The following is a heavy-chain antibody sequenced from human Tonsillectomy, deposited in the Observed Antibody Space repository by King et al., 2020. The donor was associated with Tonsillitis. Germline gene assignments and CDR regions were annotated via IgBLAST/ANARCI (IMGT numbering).Heavy chain of an antibody. CDR1: GFTFSSYA. CDR2: ISGSGCST. J-gene: IGHJ3*02. Sequence: VQLVESGGGLVQPGGSLRLSCAASGFTFSSYAMSWVRQAPGKGLEWVLAISGSGCSTYYADSVKGRFTNSRDNSKNTLYLQMNSLRAEDTAVYYCAKDFRSSGYLPYAFDIWGQGTMVTVSS. D-gene: IGHD3-22*01. V-gene: IGHV3-23*04. CDR3: AKDFRSSGYLPYAFDI.